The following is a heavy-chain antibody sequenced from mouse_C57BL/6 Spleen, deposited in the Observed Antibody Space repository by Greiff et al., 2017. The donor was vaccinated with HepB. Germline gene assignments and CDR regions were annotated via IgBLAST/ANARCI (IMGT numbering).Heavy chain of an antibody. V-gene: IGHV5-6*01. D-gene: IGHD2-5*01. CDR1: GFTFSSYG. Sequence: EVMLVESGGDLVKPGGSLKLSCAASGFTFSSYGMSWVRQTPDKRLEWVATISSGGSYTYYPDSVKGRFTISRDNAKNTLYLQMSSLKSEDTAMYYCARSAYYSNYQTPYYYAMDYWGQGTSVTVSS. J-gene: IGHJ4*01. CDR3: ARSAYYSNYQTPYYYAMDY. CDR2: ISSGGSYT.